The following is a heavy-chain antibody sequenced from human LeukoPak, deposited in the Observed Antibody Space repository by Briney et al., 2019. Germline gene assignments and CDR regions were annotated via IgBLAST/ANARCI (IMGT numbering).Heavy chain of an antibody. CDR3: ARVLRRGWFDP. Sequence: SETLSLTCAVYGGSFSGYYWSWIRQPPGKGPEWIGEINHSGSTNYNPSLKSRVTISVDTSKNQFSLKLSSVTAADTAVYYCARVLRRGWFDPWGQGTLVTVSS. CDR1: GGSFSGYY. CDR2: INHSGST. J-gene: IGHJ5*02. V-gene: IGHV4-34*01. D-gene: IGHD1-14*01.